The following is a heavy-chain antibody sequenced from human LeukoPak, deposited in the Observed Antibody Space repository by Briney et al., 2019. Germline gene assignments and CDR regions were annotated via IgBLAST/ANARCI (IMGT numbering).Heavy chain of an antibody. J-gene: IGHJ6*02. CDR2: IYSGGNT. CDR3: ARSYSNHLFGMDV. CDR1: GFTVSSYY. Sequence: GGSLRLSCAASGFTVSSYYMTWVRQAPGKGLEWVSVIYSGGNTYYADSVKGRVAISRDNSKTTVFLQVNRVRAEDTAVYYCARSYSNHLFGMDVWGQGTTVTVSS. V-gene: IGHV3-66*01. D-gene: IGHD4-11*01.